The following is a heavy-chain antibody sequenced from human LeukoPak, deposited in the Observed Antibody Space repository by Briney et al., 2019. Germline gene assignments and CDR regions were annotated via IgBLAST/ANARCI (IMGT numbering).Heavy chain of an antibody. V-gene: IGHV4-59*12. J-gene: IGHJ5*02. D-gene: IGHD2-2*02. CDR2: IYYSGST. CDR3: ARDPVPAAIKYRWFDP. Sequence: PSETLSLTCTVSGGSISSYYWSWIRQPPGKGLEWIGYIYYSGSTNYNPSLKSRVTISVDTSKNQFPLKLSSVTAADTAVYYCARDPVPAAIKYRWFDPWGQGTLVTVSS. CDR1: GGSISSYY.